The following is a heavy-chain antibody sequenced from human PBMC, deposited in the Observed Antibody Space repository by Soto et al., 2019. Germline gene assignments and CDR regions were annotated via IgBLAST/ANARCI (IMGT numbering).Heavy chain of an antibody. CDR3: TGQIPSGH. CDR2: ISFDGKTQ. J-gene: IGHJ4*02. Sequence: GSLRLSCAASGFAFSNSGMHWVRQAPGKGLEWVAVISFDGKTQFYADSVKGRFSISRDNSKNTLYLDMDSLRADDAAVYYCTGQIPSGHCGQGPQVTVSS. D-gene: IGHD2-8*02. CDR1: GFAFSNSG. V-gene: IGHV3-30*03.